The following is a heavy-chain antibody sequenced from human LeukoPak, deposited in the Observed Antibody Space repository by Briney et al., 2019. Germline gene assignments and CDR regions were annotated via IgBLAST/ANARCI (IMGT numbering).Heavy chain of an antibody. V-gene: IGHV3-21*06. CDR3: LRGDRRDY. CDR2: IDSSGGYM. Sequence: GGSLRLSCAASGFTFSNYAMSWARQAPGKGLEWVSSIDSSGGYMFYADSVKGRFIISRDNAKDSLYLQMNSLRVEDTAVYYCLRGDRRDYWGQGTLVTVSS. J-gene: IGHJ4*02. CDR1: GFTFSNYA.